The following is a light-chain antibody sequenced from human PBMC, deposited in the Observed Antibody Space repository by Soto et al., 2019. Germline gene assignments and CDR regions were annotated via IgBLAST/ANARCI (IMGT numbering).Light chain of an antibody. CDR2: WAS. V-gene: IGKV4-1*01. CDR3: QQYYSTPYT. J-gene: IGKJ2*01. CDR1: QSVLYSSNNKNY. Sequence: DIVMTQSPDSLAVSLGERATINCKSSQSVLYSSNNKNYLAWYQQKPGQSPKLLIYWASTREYGVPDRFSGSGSGTDFTLTISSLQAEDVAVYYSQQYYSTPYTFGQGTKLEIK.